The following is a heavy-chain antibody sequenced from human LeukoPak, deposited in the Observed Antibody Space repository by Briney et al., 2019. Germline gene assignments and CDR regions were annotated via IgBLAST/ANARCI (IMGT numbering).Heavy chain of an antibody. V-gene: IGHV3-23*01. CDR1: GFTFSSYA. CDR3: ARDPTSRITGTTVGFDY. Sequence: PGGSLRLSCAASGFTFSSYAMSWVRQAPGKGLEWVSAISGSGGSTYYADSVKGRFTISRDNSKNTLYLQMNSLRAEDTAVYYCARDPTSRITGTTVGFDYWGQGTLVTVSS. J-gene: IGHJ4*02. CDR2: ISGSGGST. D-gene: IGHD1-20*01.